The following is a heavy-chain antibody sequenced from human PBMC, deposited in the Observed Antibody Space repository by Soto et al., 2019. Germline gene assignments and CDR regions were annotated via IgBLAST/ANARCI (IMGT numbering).Heavy chain of an antibody. Sequence: SVKVSCKVSGDTFSNYAINWVRQAPGQGLEWMGAIVPIFSTTNYAQKFQGRVTITADESTITAYMELSSLRSEDTAVYYCAADPALRFLEWFQRVMDVWGQGTTVTVS. CDR1: GDTFSNYA. J-gene: IGHJ6*02. CDR3: AADPALRFLEWFQRVMDV. D-gene: IGHD3-3*01. V-gene: IGHV1-69*13. CDR2: IVPIFSTT.